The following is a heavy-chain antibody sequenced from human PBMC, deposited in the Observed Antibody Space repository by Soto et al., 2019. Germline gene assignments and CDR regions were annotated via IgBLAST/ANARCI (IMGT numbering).Heavy chain of an antibody. D-gene: IGHD2-2*01. J-gene: IGHJ4*02. V-gene: IGHV3-64*01. CDR2: ISSNGGST. CDR1: GFTFSSYA. CDR3: ARGALGYCSSTSCPGDY. Sequence: EVQLVESGGGLVQPGGSLRLSCAASGFTFSSYAMHWVRQAPGKGLEYVSAISSNGGSTYYANSVKGRFTISRDNSKNTLYLKMGTLRAEDMAVYDCARGALGYCSSTSCPGDYWGQGTLVTVSS.